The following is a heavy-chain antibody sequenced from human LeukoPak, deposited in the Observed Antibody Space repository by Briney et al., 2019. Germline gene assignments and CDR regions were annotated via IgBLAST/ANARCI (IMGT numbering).Heavy chain of an antibody. CDR1: GFTFRNYW. V-gene: IGHV3-7*01. J-gene: IGHJ4*02. D-gene: IGHD6-6*01. CDR3: AREARQVPY. Sequence: GSLRLSCAASGFTFRNYWMSWVRQAPGKGLEWVAKINEDGSDKYHVDSVKGRFTISRDNAKNSLYLEMNSLRVDDTAVYYCAREARQVPYWGQGTLVTVSS. CDR2: INEDGSDK.